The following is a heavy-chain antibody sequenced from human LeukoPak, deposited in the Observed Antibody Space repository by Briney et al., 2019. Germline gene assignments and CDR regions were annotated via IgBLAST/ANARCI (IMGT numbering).Heavy chain of an antibody. V-gene: IGHV4-59*01. Sequence: PSETLSLTCTVSGASISSYFWSWIRQPPGKGLEWIGYLYDSGSTKYNPSLKSRVTISVDTSKNQFSLKMSSVTAADTAVYYCARGGWYLDLWGRGTLVTVSS. CDR2: LYDSGST. CDR1: GASISSYF. CDR3: ARGGWYLDL. J-gene: IGHJ2*01.